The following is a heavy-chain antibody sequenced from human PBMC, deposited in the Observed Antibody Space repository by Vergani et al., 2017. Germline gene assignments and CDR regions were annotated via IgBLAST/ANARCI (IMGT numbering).Heavy chain of an antibody. D-gene: IGHD3/OR15-3a*01. J-gene: IGHJ5*02. V-gene: IGHV4-38-2*02. Sequence: QVQLQESGPGLVKPSETLSLTCTVSGYSISSGYYWGWIRQPPGKGLEWIATVFHSGSTYYNPSLRRRVTMSVETSKNQFSLKLSTLTAADTAVYYCARGETRTDWLDPWGQGTQVIVSS. CDR1: GYSISSGYY. CDR3: ARGETRTDWLDP. CDR2: VFHSGST.